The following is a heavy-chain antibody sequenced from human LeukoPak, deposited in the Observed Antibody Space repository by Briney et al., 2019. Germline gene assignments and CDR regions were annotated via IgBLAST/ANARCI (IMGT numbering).Heavy chain of an antibody. CDR3: ARGYYDLYFDY. CDR2: IYSGGST. J-gene: IGHJ4*02. D-gene: IGHD3-22*01. V-gene: IGHV3-53*01. CDR1: GFTVSSNY. Sequence: PGGSLRLSCAASGFTVSSNYMSWVRQAPGKGLEWVSVIYSGGSTYYADSVKGRFTISRDNSENTLYLQMNSLGAEDTAVYYCARGYYDLYFDYWGQGTLVTVSS.